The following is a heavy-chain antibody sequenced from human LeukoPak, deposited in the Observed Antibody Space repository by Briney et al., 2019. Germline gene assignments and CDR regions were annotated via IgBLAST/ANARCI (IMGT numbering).Heavy chain of an antibody. Sequence: KASETLSLTCTVSGGSISSSSYYWGWIRQPPGKGREWIGSIYYSGSNYYNPSLKSRVTISVDTSKNQFSLKLSSVTAADTAVYYCARDAYYDSSKKGAFDIWGQGTMVTVSS. V-gene: IGHV4-39*07. CDR3: ARDAYYDSSKKGAFDI. D-gene: IGHD3-22*01. CDR1: GGSISSSSYY. J-gene: IGHJ3*02. CDR2: IYYSGSN.